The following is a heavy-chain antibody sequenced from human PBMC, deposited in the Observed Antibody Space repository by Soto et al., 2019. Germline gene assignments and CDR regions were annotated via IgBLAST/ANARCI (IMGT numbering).Heavy chain of an antibody. CDR3: ARRDPDYYYGMDV. J-gene: IGHJ6*02. Sequence: PGESLKISCKGSVYSFTSYWISWVRQMPGKGLEWMGRIDPSDSYTNYSPSFQGHVTISADKSISTAHLQWSSLKASDTAKYYCARRDPDYYYGMDVWGQGTTVTVSS. CDR1: VYSFTSYW. CDR2: IDPSDSYT. V-gene: IGHV5-10-1*01.